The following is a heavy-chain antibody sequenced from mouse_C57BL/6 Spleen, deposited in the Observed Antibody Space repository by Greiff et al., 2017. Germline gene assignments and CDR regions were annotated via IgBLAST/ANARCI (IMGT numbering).Heavy chain of an antibody. CDR3: ARSGLQGVVV. J-gene: IGHJ1*03. CDR2: IHPNSGST. Sequence: VQLQQPGAELVKPGASVKLSCKASGYTFTSYWMHWVKQRPGQGLEWIGMIHPNSGSTNYKAKFKSKATLTVDKSSSTAYMQLSSLTSEDSAVYYCARSGLQGVVVWGTGTTVTVSS. D-gene: IGHD2-4*01. V-gene: IGHV1-64*01. CDR1: GYTFTSYW.